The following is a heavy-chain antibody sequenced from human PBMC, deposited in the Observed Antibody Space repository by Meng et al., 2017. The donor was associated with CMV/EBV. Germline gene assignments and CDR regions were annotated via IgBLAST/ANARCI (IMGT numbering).Heavy chain of an antibody. Sequence: ASVKVSCKASGYTFTGYYMHWVRQAPGQGLEWMGWINPNSGGTNYPQKFQGRVTMTRDTSISTAYMELSRLRSDDTAVYYCARDYLIAAAGTNYYYGMDVWGQGTTVTVSS. J-gene: IGHJ6*02. CDR1: GYTFTGYY. D-gene: IGHD6-13*01. CDR2: INPNSGGT. V-gene: IGHV1-2*02. CDR3: ARDYLIAAAGTNYYYGMDV.